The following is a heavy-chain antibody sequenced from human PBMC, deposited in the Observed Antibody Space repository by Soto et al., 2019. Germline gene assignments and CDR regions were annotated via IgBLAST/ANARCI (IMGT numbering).Heavy chain of an antibody. CDR3: ARHDNWKDVNSYYYGMDV. Sequence: SETLSLTCTVSGASISSYYWSWIRQPPGKGLEWIGYIYYSGSTNYNPSLKSRVTISVDTSKNQFSLKLSSVTAADTAVYYCARHDNWKDVNSYYYGMDVWGQGTAVTVSS. J-gene: IGHJ6*02. V-gene: IGHV4-59*08. D-gene: IGHD1-1*01. CDR2: IYYSGST. CDR1: GASISSYY.